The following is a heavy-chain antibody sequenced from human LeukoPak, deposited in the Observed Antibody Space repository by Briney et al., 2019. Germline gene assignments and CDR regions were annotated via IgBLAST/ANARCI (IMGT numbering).Heavy chain of an antibody. Sequence: GGSLRLSCAASGFIFSSYGMNWVRQAPGKGLEWVSYISSSSSTIYYADSVKGRFTISRDNAKNTLYLQMNSLRAEDTAVYYCARDMTNYHDSSGYLGLGYWGQGTLVTVSS. J-gene: IGHJ4*02. V-gene: IGHV3-48*01. D-gene: IGHD3-22*01. CDR3: ARDMTNYHDSSGYLGLGY. CDR1: GFIFSSYG. CDR2: ISSSSSTI.